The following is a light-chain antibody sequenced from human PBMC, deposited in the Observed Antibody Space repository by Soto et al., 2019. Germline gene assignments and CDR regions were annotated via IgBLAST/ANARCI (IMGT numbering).Light chain of an antibody. CDR1: QSISSW. CDR3: QQHNSYPLA. J-gene: IGKJ4*01. CDR2: KGS. V-gene: IGKV1-5*03. Sequence: EIQMTQSPSTLSASVGDRVTITCRASQSISSWLAWYQQKPGKAPKLLIYKGSSLESGVPSRFSGSESGTEFTLTISGLQPDDFATYYCQQHNSYPLAFGGGTKVEIK.